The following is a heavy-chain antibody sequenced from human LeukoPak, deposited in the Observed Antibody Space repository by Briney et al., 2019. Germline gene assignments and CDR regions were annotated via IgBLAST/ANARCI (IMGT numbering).Heavy chain of an antibody. J-gene: IGHJ6*03. V-gene: IGHV4-34*01. CDR1: GGSFSGYY. Sequence: SETLSLTCAVYGGSFSGYYWSWIRQPPGKGLEWIGEINHSGSTNYNPSLKSRVTISVDTSKNQFSLKLSSVTAADTAVYYCARAQGLRFLEWLLNYYMDVWGKGTTVTVSS. CDR2: INHSGST. D-gene: IGHD3-3*01. CDR3: ARAQGLRFLEWLLNYYMDV.